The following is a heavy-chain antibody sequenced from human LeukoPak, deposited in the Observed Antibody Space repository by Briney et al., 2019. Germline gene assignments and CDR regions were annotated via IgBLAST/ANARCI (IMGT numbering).Heavy chain of an antibody. CDR2: ISISSNYK. Sequence: GGSLRLSCAASGFTFSRYSMNWVRQAPGKGLEWVSSISISSNYKYYPDSLKGRFTISRDNAKSTLYLQMNSLRADDTAVFYCARVRGGSGRSYAADAFDIWGQGTMVTVSS. J-gene: IGHJ3*02. V-gene: IGHV3-21*01. CDR3: ARVRGGSGRSYAADAFDI. CDR1: GFTFSRYS. D-gene: IGHD1-26*01.